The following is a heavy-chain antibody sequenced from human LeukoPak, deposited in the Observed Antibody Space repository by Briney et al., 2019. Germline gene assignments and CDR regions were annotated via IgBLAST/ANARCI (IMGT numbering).Heavy chain of an antibody. J-gene: IGHJ6*03. D-gene: IGHD5-18*01. V-gene: IGHV3-53*01. Sequence: GGSLRLSCAASGFTVSSNYMSWARQAPGKGLEWVSVIYSGGSTYYADSVKGRFTISRDNSKNTLYLQMNSLRAEDTAVYYCARAQGEYSYGYYYYYMDVWGKGTTVTVSS. CDR2: IYSGGST. CDR1: GFTVSSNY. CDR3: ARAQGEYSYGYYYYYMDV.